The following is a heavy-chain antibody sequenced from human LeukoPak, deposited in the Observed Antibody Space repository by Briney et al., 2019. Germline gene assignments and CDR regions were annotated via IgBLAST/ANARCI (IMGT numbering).Heavy chain of an antibody. Sequence: GGSLRLSCAASGFTFTTYWMTWVRQAPGKGLEWVANIKQDGSDKYYVDSVKGRFTISRDNARKSVYLQMNSLRAEDTAVYYCARDLGYSSGPNYWGQGTRVTVSS. CDR3: ARDLGYSSGPNY. J-gene: IGHJ4*02. CDR2: IKQDGSDK. CDR1: GFTFTTYW. D-gene: IGHD6-19*01. V-gene: IGHV3-7*01.